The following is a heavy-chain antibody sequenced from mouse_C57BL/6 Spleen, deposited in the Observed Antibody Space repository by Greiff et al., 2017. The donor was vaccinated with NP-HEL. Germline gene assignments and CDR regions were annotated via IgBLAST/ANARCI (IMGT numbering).Heavy chain of an antibody. CDR3: ARRHYGSSYFDY. CDR2: IYPGSGST. J-gene: IGHJ2*01. V-gene: IGHV1-55*01. CDR1: GYTFTSYW. Sequence: VQLQQSGAELVKPGASVKMSCKASGYTFTSYWITWVKQRPGQGLEWIGDIYPGSGSTNYNEKFKSKATLTVDTSSSTAYMQLSSLTSEDSAVYYCARRHYGSSYFDYWGQGTTLTVSS. D-gene: IGHD1-1*01.